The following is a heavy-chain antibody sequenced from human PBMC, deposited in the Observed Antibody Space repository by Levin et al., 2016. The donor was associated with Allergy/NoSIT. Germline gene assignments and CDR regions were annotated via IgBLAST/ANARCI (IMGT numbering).Heavy chain of an antibody. V-gene: IGHV3-30*18. CDR3: AKEGYSGYDYVI. D-gene: IGHD5-12*01. CDR2: ISYDGRNK. Sequence: GESLKISCAASGFTFSNYGMHWLRQAPGKGLEWVAVISYDGRNKYYADSVKGRFTISRDNSKSTLSLQMNSLRVEDTAVYYCAKEGYSGYDYVIWGQGTLVTVSS. J-gene: IGHJ4*02. CDR1: GFTFSNYG.